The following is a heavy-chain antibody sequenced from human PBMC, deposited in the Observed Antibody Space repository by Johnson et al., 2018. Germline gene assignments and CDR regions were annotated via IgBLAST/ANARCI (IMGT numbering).Heavy chain of an antibody. CDR2: MYYTGST. J-gene: IGHJ6*03. CDR3: ARASQYYYCYYYRDV. V-gene: IGHV4-59*01. Sequence: HVQLQESGPGLVKPSETLSLTCTVSGGSISSDYWSWIRQPPGKGLEWIGYMYYTGSTSYNPSLKIRATISLDTSKAPFSLKVTSVTAADTAGYYCARASQYYYCYYYRDVGGKGTTVTV. CDR1: GGSISSDY.